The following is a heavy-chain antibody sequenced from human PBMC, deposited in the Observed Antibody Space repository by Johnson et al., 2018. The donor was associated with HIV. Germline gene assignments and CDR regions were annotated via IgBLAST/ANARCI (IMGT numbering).Heavy chain of an antibody. CDR3: ARVGSSSSYAFDI. J-gene: IGHJ3*02. D-gene: IGHD6-6*01. CDR1: GFTFDDYA. Sequence: VQLVESGGGVVQPGRSLRLSCAASGFTFDDYAMHWVRQAPGKGLEWVSGISWNSGSIGYADSVKGRFTISRDNAKNSLYLQMNSLRAEDTAVYYCARVGSSSSYAFDIWGQGTMVTVSS. CDR2: ISWNSGSI. V-gene: IGHV3-9*01.